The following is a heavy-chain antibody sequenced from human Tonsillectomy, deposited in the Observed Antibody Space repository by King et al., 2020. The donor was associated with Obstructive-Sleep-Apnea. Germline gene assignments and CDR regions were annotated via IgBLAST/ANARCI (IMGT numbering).Heavy chain of an antibody. J-gene: IGHJ6*02. CDR2: IRSKANSYAT. CDR3: TTNYGDIYYYYYGMDV. V-gene: IGHV3-73*02. Sequence: VQLVESGGGLVQPGGSLTLSCAASGFTFSGSAMHWVRQASGKGLEWVGRIRSKANSYATAYAASVKGRFTISRDDSKNTAYLQMNSLKTEDTAVYYCTTNYGDIYYYYYGMDVWGQGTTVTVSS. D-gene: IGHD4-17*01. CDR1: GFTFSGSA.